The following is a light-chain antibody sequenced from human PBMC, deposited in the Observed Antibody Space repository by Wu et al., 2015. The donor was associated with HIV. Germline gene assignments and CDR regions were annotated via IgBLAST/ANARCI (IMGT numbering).Light chain of an antibody. CDR2: DAS. Sequence: EIVLTQSPGTLSLSPGERATLSCRASQSVNSNYLAWFQQKPGQPPRLLIYDASNRATGIPARFSGSGSGTDFTLTISSLEPEDFAVYYCQQRSNWYSFGQGTKLEIK. V-gene: IGKV3D-20*02. CDR1: QSVNSNY. CDR3: QQRSNWYS. J-gene: IGKJ2*03.